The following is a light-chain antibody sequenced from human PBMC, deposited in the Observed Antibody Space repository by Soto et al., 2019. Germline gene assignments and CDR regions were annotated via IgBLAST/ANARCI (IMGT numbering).Light chain of an antibody. Sequence: QSVLTQPASASGSPGQSITISCTGTSSDVGGFNYVSWYQQHPGTAPKLLIFYVYSRPSGISNRFSGSKSGNTASLTISGLQAEDEADYYCSSYTTSSSYVFGAGTKVTVL. CDR3: SSYTTSSSYV. CDR1: SSDVGGFNY. V-gene: IGLV2-14*01. J-gene: IGLJ1*01. CDR2: YVY.